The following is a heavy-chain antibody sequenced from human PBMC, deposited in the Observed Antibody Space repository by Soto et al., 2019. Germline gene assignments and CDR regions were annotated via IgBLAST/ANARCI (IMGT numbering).Heavy chain of an antibody. D-gene: IGHD3-22*01. V-gene: IGHV1-69*13. J-gene: IGHJ4*02. CDR2: IIPIFGTA. CDR3: VRTIAYDSSGYYYS. Sequence: ASVKVSCKASGGTFSSYAISWVRQAPGQGLEWMGGIIPIFGTANYAQKFQGRVTITADESTSTAYMELSSLRSEDTAVYYCVRTIAYDSSGYYYSWGQGTLVTVSS. CDR1: GGTFSSYA.